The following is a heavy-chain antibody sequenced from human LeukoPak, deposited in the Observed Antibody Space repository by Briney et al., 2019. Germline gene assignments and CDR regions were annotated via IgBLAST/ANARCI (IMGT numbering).Heavy chain of an antibody. D-gene: IGHD4-17*01. CDR3: ARDFFTVTT. J-gene: IGHJ4*02. V-gene: IGHV3-48*03. CDR2: ISSSGSTI. Sequence: GGSLRLSCAASGFTFSSYEMNLVRQAPGKGLEWVSYISSSGSTIYYADSVKGRFTISRDNAKNSLYLQMNSLRAEDTAVYYCARDFFTVTTWGQGTLVTVSS. CDR1: GFTFSSYE.